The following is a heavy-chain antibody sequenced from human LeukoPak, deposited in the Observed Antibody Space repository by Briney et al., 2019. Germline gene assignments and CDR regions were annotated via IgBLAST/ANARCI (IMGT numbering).Heavy chain of an antibody. CDR2: ISGSCGST. CDR3: AKVPYSSGWSAWFDP. CDR1: GFTFSSYA. V-gene: IGHV3-23*01. D-gene: IGHD6-19*01. J-gene: IGHJ5*02. Sequence: GGSLRLSCAASGFTFSSYAMSWVRQAPGKGLEWVSVISGSCGSTYYADSVKGRFTISRDNSKNTLYLQMNSLRAEDTAVYYCAKVPYSSGWSAWFDPWGQGTLVTVSS.